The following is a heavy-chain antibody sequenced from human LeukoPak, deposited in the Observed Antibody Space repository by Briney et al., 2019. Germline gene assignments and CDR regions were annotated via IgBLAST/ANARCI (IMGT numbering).Heavy chain of an antibody. V-gene: IGHV3-23*01. D-gene: IGHD2-2*01. CDR3: AKRPDCSATNCFRFEY. J-gene: IGHJ4*02. CDR2: ISGDGSST. CDR1: GFTFSTYA. Sequence: GSLRLSCAASGFTFSTYAMSWVRQAPGQGLEWVSSISGDGSSTYYAESVKGRFTISRDNSKNTLYLQMNSLRAEDTAVYYCAKRPDCSATNCFRFEYWGQGTLVTVSS.